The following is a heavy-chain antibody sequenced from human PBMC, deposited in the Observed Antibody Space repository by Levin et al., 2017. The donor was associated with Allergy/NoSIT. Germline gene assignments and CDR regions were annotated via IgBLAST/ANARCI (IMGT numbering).Heavy chain of an antibody. J-gene: IGHJ4*02. CDR1: GFTFSSYA. CDR2: ISGSGGST. V-gene: IGHV3-23*01. D-gene: IGHD3-16*02. CDR3: AKSCYRGSYRPLVVDY. Sequence: GGSLRLSCAASGFTFSSYAMSWVRQAPGKGLEWVSAISGSGGSTYYADSVKGRFTISRDNSKNTLYLQMNSLRAEDTAVYYCAKSCYRGSYRPLVVDYWGQGTLVTVSS.